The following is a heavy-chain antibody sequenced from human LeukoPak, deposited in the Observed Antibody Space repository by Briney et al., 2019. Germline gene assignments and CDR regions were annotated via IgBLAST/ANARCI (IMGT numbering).Heavy chain of an antibody. J-gene: IGHJ4*02. CDR3: AKWGPHCVGDYCPALDS. CDR2: INQDGSKK. CDR1: GFTFSSYW. D-gene: IGHD2-21*02. V-gene: IGHV3-7*01. Sequence: GGSLRLSCAASGFTFSSYWMSWVRQAPGKGLEWVANINQDGSKKVYADSMKGRFTISRDNAKESLCLQLNSLRADDTAVYYCAKWGPHCVGDYCPALDSWGQGTLVTVSS.